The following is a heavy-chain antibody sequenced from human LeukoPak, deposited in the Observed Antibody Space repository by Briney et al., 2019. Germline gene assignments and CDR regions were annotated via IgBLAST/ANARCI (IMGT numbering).Heavy chain of an antibody. CDR2: IIPIFGTA. Sequence: SVKVSCKASGGTFSSYAIGWVRQAPGQGLEWMGGIIPIFGTANYAQKFQGRVTITTDESTSTAYMELSSLRSEDTAVYYCARGNLFVRGTYYFDYWGQGTLVTVSS. CDR1: GGTFSSYA. V-gene: IGHV1-69*05. J-gene: IGHJ4*02. D-gene: IGHD3-16*02. CDR3: ARGNLFVRGTYYFDY.